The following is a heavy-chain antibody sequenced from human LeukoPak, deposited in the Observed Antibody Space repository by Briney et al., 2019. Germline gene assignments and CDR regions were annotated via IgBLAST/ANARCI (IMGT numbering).Heavy chain of an antibody. D-gene: IGHD1-1*01. CDR1: GGSIGSYY. CDR2: IYYSGST. Sequence: PSETLSLTCTVSGGSIGSYYWSWIRQPPGKGLEWIGYIYYSGSTNYDPSLKSRVTISVDTSKKQFSLKLSSVTAADTAVYYCARDSTEYYGMDVWGQGTTVTVSS. CDR3: ARDSTEYYGMDV. J-gene: IGHJ6*02. V-gene: IGHV4-59*01.